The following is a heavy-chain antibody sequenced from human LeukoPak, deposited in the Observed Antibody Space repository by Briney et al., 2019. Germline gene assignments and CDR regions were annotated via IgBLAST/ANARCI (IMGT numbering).Heavy chain of an antibody. D-gene: IGHD3-22*01. CDR2: ISWNSGSI. J-gene: IGHJ4*02. V-gene: IGHV3-9*01. CDR1: GFTFDDYA. Sequence: PGRSLRLSCAASGFTFDDYAMHWVRQAPGKGLEWVSGISWNSGSIGYADSVKGRFTISRDNAKNSLYLQMNSLRAEDTAVYYCARDPVYDTSGYYFDYWGQGTLVTVSS. CDR3: ARDPVYDTSGYYFDY.